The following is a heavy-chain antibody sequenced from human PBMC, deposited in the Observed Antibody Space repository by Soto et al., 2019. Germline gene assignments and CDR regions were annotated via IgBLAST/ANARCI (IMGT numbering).Heavy chain of an antibody. V-gene: IGHV3-33*01. J-gene: IGHJ4*02. Sequence: PGGSLRLSCAASGFTFSSYGMHWVRQAPGKGLEWVAVIWYDGSNKYYADSVKGRFTISRDNSKNTLYLQMNSLRAEDTAVYYCARVPSTGDYVGFGYWGQGTLVTVSS. CDR1: GFTFSSYG. D-gene: IGHD4-17*01. CDR3: ARVPSTGDYVGFGY. CDR2: IWYDGSNK.